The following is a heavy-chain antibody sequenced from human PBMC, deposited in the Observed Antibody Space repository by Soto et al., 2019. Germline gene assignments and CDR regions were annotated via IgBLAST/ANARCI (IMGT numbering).Heavy chain of an antibody. V-gene: IGHV3-33*01. D-gene: IGHD1-7*01. Sequence: QEQLVESGGGVVQPGTSLRLSCAVPGGIFHGYGMHWVRQAPGKGLEWVAIIRFDGSNEEYADSVKGRFTISRDNYKNTLYLQMTTLGAEDTAVYYCARDGIGGTVFRGYLDYWGRGTVVTVSS. CDR3: ARDGIGGTVFRGYLDY. CDR1: GGIFHGYG. J-gene: IGHJ4*02. CDR2: IRFDGSNE.